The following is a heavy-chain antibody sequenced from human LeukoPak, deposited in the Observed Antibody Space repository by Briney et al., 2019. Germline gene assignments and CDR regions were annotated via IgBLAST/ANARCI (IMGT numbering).Heavy chain of an antibody. CDR1: GFTFSSYG. CDR2: ISYDGSNK. CDR3: AKARDATDVDY. V-gene: IGHV3-30*18. J-gene: IGHJ4*02. Sequence: GGSPRLSCAASGFTFSSYGMHWVRQAPGKGLEWVAVISYDGSNKYYADSVKGRFTISRDNSKNTLYLQMNSLRAEDTAVYYCAKARDATDVDYWGQGTLVTVSS. D-gene: IGHD2-15*01.